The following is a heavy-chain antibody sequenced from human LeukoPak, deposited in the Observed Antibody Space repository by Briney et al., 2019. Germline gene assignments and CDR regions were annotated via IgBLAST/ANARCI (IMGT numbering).Heavy chain of an antibody. D-gene: IGHD3-10*01. Sequence: SETLSLTCTVSGGSISSYYWSWIRQPPGKGLEWIGYIYYSGSTNYNPSLKSRVTIPVDTSKNQFSLKLSSVTAADTAVYYCARARGSGTQKRYFDYWGQGTLVTVSS. CDR3: ARARGSGTQKRYFDY. CDR2: IYYSGST. V-gene: IGHV4-59*01. CDR1: GGSISSYY. J-gene: IGHJ4*02.